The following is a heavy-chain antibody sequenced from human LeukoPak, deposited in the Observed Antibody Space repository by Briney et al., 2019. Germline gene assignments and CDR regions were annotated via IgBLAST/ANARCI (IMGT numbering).Heavy chain of an antibody. CDR3: AGGGAYYYDGSGYYETYYFDY. D-gene: IGHD3-22*01. Sequence: GGSLRLSCAASGFTFSSYWMSWVRQAPGKGLERVANIKQDGSEKYYVDSVKGRFTISRDNAKNSLYLQMNSLRAEDTAVYYCAGGGAYYYDGSGYYETYYFDYWGQGTLVTVSS. CDR2: IKQDGSEK. V-gene: IGHV3-7*01. CDR1: GFTFSSYW. J-gene: IGHJ4*02.